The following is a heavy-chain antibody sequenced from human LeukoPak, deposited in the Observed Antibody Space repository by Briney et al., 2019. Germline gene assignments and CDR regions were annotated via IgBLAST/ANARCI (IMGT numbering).Heavy chain of an antibody. CDR1: GGSINSGGYY. J-gene: IGHJ4*02. V-gene: IGHV4-61*08. CDR3: ASYDFWSGYYVY. Sequence: SETLSLTCTFSGGSINSGGYYWNWIRQPPGKGLEWIGYIYHSGSTNYNPSLKSRVSMSVDTSKNQFSLKLSSVTAADTAVYYCASYDFWSGYYVYWGQGTLVTVSS. D-gene: IGHD3-3*01. CDR2: IYHSGST.